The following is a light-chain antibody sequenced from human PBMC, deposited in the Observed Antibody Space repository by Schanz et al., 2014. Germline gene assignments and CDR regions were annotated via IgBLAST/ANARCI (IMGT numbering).Light chain of an antibody. CDR1: QSVGNNY. V-gene: IGKV3-20*01. J-gene: IGKJ2*01. Sequence: EIVLTQSPGTLSLSPGERATLSCRASQSVGNNYLAWYQQKPGQTPRLLIYGASSRATGIPDRFSGSGSGTDFSLTISRLETEDFAVYFCQQYGNSPPYTFGQGTRLEIK. CDR2: GAS. CDR3: QQYGNSPPYT.